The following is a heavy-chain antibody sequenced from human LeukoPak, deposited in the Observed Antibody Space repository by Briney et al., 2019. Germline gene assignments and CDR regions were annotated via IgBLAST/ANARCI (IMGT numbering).Heavy chain of an antibody. CDR3: ARQTATYFDY. D-gene: IGHD1-26*01. V-gene: IGHV5-51*01. J-gene: IGHJ4*02. CDR2: IYPYDSDS. CDR1: GYSFSSYW. Sequence: GESLKISCKASGYSFSSYWCAWLRRLPGRGLEWLGVIYPYDSDSRYSKSFEGQVTVSVDKSMSVAYLQLTSLKPSDTAIYYCARQTATYFDYWGQGTLVTGSS.